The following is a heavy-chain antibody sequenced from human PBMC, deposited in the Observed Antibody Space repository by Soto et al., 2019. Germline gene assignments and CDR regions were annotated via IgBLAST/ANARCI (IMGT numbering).Heavy chain of an antibody. CDR1: GFSLTTSGVG. CDR2: IYWNDDK. J-gene: IGHJ4*02. Sequence: QITLKESGPTLVKPTQTLTLTCTVSGFSLTTSGVGVGWIRQPPGKALEWLALIYWNDDKRYSPSLKSRLTITKDTSKNQVVLTMTNMDSMDTATYFCARRHQCIHLWGQGTLVTVSS. V-gene: IGHV2-5*01. CDR3: ARRHQCIHL. D-gene: IGHD5-18*01.